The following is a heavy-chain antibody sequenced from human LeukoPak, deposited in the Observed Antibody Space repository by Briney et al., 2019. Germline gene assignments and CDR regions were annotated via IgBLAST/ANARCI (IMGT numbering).Heavy chain of an antibody. CDR3: ARTTATYYYYYMDV. CDR1: GYTFTSYG. CDR2: MNPNSGNT. Sequence: GASVKVSCKASGYTFTSYGISWVRQATGQGLEWMGWMNPNSGNTGYAQKFQGRVTMTRNTSISTAYMELSSLRSEDTAVYYCARTTATYYYYYMDVWGKGTTVTVSS. V-gene: IGHV1-8*02. D-gene: IGHD6-25*01. J-gene: IGHJ6*03.